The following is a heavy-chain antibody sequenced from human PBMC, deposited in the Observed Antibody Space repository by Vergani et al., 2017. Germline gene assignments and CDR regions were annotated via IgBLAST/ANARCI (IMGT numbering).Heavy chain of an antibody. J-gene: IGHJ4*02. Sequence: QVQLQESGPGLVKPSETLSLTCTVSGGSISSYYWSWIRQPPGKGLEWIGYIYYSGSTYYNPSLKSRVTISVDTSKNQFSLKLSSVTAADTAVYYCASKPIYAYYFDYWGQGTLVTVSS. CDR3: ASKPIYAYYFDY. CDR2: IYYSGST. V-gene: IGHV4-59*12. CDR1: GGSISSYY. D-gene: IGHD1-14*01.